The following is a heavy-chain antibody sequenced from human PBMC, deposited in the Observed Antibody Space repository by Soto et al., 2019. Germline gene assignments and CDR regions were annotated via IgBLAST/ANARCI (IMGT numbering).Heavy chain of an antibody. CDR2: VTWNSVAT. CDR1: GFIFDNHA. J-gene: IGHJ2*01. Sequence: EVQLVESGGGLVQPGRSLRLSCTASGFIFDNHAMHWVRQAPGKGLEWVAGVTWNSVATGYADSVKGRFTISRDNAKNSLYLQMISLSAAATAVYFCVKEGGMKYFDFWGRGTVVTVSS. CDR3: VKEGGMKYFDF. D-gene: IGHD3-16*01. V-gene: IGHV3-9*01.